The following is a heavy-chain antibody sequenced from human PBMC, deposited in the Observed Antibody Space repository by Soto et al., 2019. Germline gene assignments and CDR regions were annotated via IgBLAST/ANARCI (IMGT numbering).Heavy chain of an antibody. CDR2: ISHNGVST. V-gene: IGHV3-64*04. D-gene: IGHD1-20*01. Sequence: GGSLRLSCSVSGFTFSDYSMHWVRQAPGKGLESVSSISHNGVSTYYRDSVKGRFTISRDNAKNSLYLQMNSLRAEDTAVYYCATEGYNWNNVDYWGQGTLVTVSS. CDR1: GFTFSDYS. CDR3: ATEGYNWNNVDY. J-gene: IGHJ4*02.